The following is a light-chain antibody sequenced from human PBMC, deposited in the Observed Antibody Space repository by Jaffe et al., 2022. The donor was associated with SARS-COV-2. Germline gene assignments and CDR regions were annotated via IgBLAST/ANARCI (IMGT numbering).Light chain of an antibody. J-gene: IGKJ1*01. CDR2: AAS. CDR3: QQSYSTLWT. V-gene: IGKV1-39*01. Sequence: DIQMTQSPSSLSASVGDRVTITCRASQSISTYLNWYQQKPGKAPKLLIYAASGLQSGVPSRFSGSGSVTDFTLTITSLQPEDSASYYCQQSYSTLWTFGQGTKVEV. CDR1: QSISTY.